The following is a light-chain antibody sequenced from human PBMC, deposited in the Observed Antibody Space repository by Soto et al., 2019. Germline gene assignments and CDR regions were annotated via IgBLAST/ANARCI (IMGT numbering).Light chain of an antibody. V-gene: IGLV2-23*02. Sequence: QSALTQPASVSGSPVQSITISCTGTSSDVGSYNLVSWYQQHPGKAPKLMISEVTKRPSGVSNRFSGSKSGNTASLTISGLQAEDEADYYCCSYAGSSTYVFGTGTKLTVL. CDR3: CSYAGSSTYV. CDR2: EVT. J-gene: IGLJ1*01. CDR1: SSDVGSYNL.